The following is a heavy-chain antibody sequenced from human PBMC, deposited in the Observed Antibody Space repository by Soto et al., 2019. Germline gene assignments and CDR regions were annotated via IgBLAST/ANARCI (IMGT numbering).Heavy chain of an antibody. Sequence: QITLKESGPTLVKPTQTLTLTCTFSGFSLTTSGVGVGWIRQPPGKAPEWLALVYWDDDKRYSPSLKSRLTITKDPSKNHVVLTMTNMDPVDTATYYCAYSPRPTSVTTSAEFFQHWGQGTLVTVSS. V-gene: IGHV2-5*02. J-gene: IGHJ1*01. CDR3: AYSPRPTSVTTSAEFFQH. CDR2: VYWDDDK. D-gene: IGHD4-17*01. CDR1: GFSLTTSGVG.